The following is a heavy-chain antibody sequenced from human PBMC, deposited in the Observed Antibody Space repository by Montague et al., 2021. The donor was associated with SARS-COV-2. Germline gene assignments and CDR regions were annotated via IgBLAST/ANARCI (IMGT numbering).Heavy chain of an antibody. CDR2: IYDSGST. V-gene: IGHV4-38-2*02. D-gene: IGHD3-10*01. CDR3: ARDCYDYGSGSYQRWFDP. CDR1: GYSISSGYY. Sequence: SETLSLTCTVSGYSISSGYYWGWIRQPPGRGLEWIGSIYDSGSTXYNPSRKSRVTISVDTSKNQFSLKLSSVTAADTAVYYCARDCYDYGSGSYQRWFDPWGQGTLVTVSS. J-gene: IGHJ5*02.